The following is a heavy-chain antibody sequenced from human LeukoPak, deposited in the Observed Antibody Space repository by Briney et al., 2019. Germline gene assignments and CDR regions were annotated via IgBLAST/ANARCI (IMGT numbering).Heavy chain of an antibody. J-gene: IGHJ4*02. V-gene: IGHV3-30-3*01. CDR2: ISYDGSNK. CDR1: GFTFSSYE. CDR3: ARDRYSGSSVFDY. D-gene: IGHD1-26*01. Sequence: GGSLRLSCAASGFTFSSYEMNWVRQAPGKGLEWVAVISYDGSNKYYADSVKGRFTISRDNSKNTLYLQMNSLRAEDTAVYYCARDRYSGSSVFDYWGQGTLVTVSS.